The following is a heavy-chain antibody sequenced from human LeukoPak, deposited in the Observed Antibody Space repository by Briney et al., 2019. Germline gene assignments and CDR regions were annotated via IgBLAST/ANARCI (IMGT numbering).Heavy chain of an antibody. CDR2: ISGSGGST. CDR1: GLTFSSYA. D-gene: IGHD3-22*01. CDR3: ARDKYDSSGYPIDY. Sequence: GGSLRLSCAASGLTFSSYAMSWVRQAPGKGLEWVSAISGSGGSTYYADSVEGRFTISRDNSKNTLYLQMNSLRAEDTAVYYCARDKYDSSGYPIDYWGQGTLVTVSS. J-gene: IGHJ4*02. V-gene: IGHV3-23*01.